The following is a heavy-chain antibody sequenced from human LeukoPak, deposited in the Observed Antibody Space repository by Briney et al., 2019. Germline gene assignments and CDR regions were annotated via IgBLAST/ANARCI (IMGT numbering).Heavy chain of an antibody. Sequence: GGSLRLSCAASGFTLSSYGVHWVRQPQGEGLEWVAVISHDGSKKYSAESVKGRFTISRDNSKNTLYLQMNSLRAEDTAVYYCARANGQLWTTPDYRGQGTLVTISS. V-gene: IGHV3-30*03. J-gene: IGHJ4*02. CDR3: ARANGQLWTTPDY. D-gene: IGHD5-18*01. CDR2: ISHDGSKK. CDR1: GFTLSSYG.